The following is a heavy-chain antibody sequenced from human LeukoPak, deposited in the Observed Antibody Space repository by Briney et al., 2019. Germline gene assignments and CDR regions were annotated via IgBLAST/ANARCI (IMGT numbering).Heavy chain of an antibody. J-gene: IGHJ4*02. CDR3: ARGPPPDFDC. CDR1: GGSITNYY. Sequence: SETLSLTCSVSGGSITNYYWTWIRQPAGKGLEWIGRIYTSGSTDYNPSLKSRVTMSVDTSKNQFSLKLSSVTAADTAVYYCARGPPPDFDCWGQGTLVTVSS. CDR2: IYTSGST. V-gene: IGHV4-4*07.